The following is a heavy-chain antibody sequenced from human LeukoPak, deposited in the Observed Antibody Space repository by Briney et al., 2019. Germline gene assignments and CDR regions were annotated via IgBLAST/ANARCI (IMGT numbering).Heavy chain of an antibody. CDR3: ARDCSSTSCPPFDY. J-gene: IGHJ4*02. D-gene: IGHD2-2*01. V-gene: IGHV4-34*01. CDR1: GGSFSGYY. CDR2: INHSGST. Sequence: SETLSLTCAVYGGSFSGYYWSWIRQPPGKGLEWIGEINHSGSTNYNPSLKSRVTISVDTSKNQFSLKLSSVTAADTAVYYCARDCSSTSCPPFDYWGQGTLVTVSS.